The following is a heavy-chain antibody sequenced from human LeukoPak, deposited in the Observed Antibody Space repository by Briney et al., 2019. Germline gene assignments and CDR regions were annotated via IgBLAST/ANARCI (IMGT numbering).Heavy chain of an antibody. V-gene: IGHV4-59*01. Sequence: SETLSLTCTVSGGSISSYYWSWIRQPPGKGLEWIGYIYYSGSTNCNPSLKSRVTISVDTSKNQFSLKLSSVTAADTAVYYCARDAHDFWSGYQDYWGQGTLVTVSS. CDR3: ARDAHDFWSGYQDY. CDR1: GGSISSYY. CDR2: IYYSGST. D-gene: IGHD3-3*01. J-gene: IGHJ4*02.